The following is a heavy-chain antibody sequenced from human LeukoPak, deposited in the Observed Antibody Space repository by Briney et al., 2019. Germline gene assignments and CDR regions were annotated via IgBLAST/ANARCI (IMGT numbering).Heavy chain of an antibody. D-gene: IGHD6-13*01. CDR1: GYSISSGYY. CDR2: IYHSGST. V-gene: IGHV4-38-2*02. J-gene: IGHJ4*02. CDR3: ARVGVPSSWYSHAPYYFDY. Sequence: SETLSLTCTVSGYSISSGYYWGWIRQPPGKGLEWIGSIYHSGSTYYNPSLKSRVTISVDTCKNQFSLKLSSVTAADTAVYYCARVGVPSSWYSHAPYYFDYWGQGTLVTVSS.